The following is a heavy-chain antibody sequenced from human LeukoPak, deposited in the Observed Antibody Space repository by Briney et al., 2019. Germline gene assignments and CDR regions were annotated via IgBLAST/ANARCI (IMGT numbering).Heavy chain of an antibody. CDR1: GGSISSYY. CDR3: ARDVTDYYYMDV. J-gene: IGHJ6*03. CDR2: IYYSGST. V-gene: IGHV4-59*01. Sequence: PSEPLSLTCTVSGGSISSYYWSWIRQPPGKGLEWIGYIYYSGSTNYNPSLKSRVTISVDTSKNQFSLKLSSVTAADTAVYYCARDVTDYYYMDVWGKGTTVTVSS.